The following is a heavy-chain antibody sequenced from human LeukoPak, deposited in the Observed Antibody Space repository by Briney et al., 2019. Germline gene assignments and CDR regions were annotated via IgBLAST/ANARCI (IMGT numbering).Heavy chain of an antibody. CDR2: IYYTGST. Sequence: SETLSLTCTVSGGSISGFYWSWIRQPPGKGLEWIGYIYYTGSTNYNPSLQSRVTVSVDTSKNQFSLKLRSVTAADTAVYYCARHGSSSWYPYWGQGTLVTVSS. CDR3: ARHGSSSWYPY. V-gene: IGHV4-59*08. CDR1: GGSISGFY. D-gene: IGHD6-13*01. J-gene: IGHJ4*02.